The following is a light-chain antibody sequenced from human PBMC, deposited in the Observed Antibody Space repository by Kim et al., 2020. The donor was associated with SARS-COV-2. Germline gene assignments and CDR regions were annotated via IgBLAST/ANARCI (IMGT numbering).Light chain of an antibody. CDR3: QSYDSSNHAV. CDR1: SGSIASNY. J-gene: IGLJ7*01. V-gene: IGLV6-57*03. Sequence: NFMLTQPHSVSESPGKTVTISCTRSSGSIASNYVQWYQQRPGSAPTTVIYEDNQRPSGAPDRFSGSIDSSSNSASLTISGLKTEDEADYYCQSYDSSNHAVFGGGTQLTVL. CDR2: EDN.